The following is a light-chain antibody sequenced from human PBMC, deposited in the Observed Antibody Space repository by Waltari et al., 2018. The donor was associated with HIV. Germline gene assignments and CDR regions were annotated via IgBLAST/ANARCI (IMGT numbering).Light chain of an antibody. Sequence: QSALTQPASVSGSPGQSITISCIGSNNDVGDYNHVAWYQHNPDKAPKLLIYDVTKRPPGVSKRFSCSKSGNAASLAISGLQAEDEADYFCTAYKYSTRSYVFGTGTKVTVL. CDR2: DVT. V-gene: IGLV2-14*03. J-gene: IGLJ1*01. CDR3: TAYKYSTRSYV. CDR1: NNDVGDYNH.